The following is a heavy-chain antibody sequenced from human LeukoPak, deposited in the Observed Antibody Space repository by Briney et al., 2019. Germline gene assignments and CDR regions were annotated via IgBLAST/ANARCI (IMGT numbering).Heavy chain of an antibody. CDR2: INQDGGTT. V-gene: IGHV3-7*01. CDR3: TKDRQRPTQYYMDV. J-gene: IGHJ6*03. Sequence: GGSLRLSCXASGFTFSSLWMSWVRQAPGRGPEWVANINQDGGTTYYVASVKGRFTISRDNAKNSLSLQMSSLRAEDTAVYYCTKDRQRPTQYYMDVWGQGTTVTASS. D-gene: IGHD5-18*01. CDR1: GFTFSSLW.